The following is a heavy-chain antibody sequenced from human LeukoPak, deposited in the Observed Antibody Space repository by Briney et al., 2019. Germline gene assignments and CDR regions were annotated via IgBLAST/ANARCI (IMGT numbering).Heavy chain of an antibody. CDR3: ARGFGHPYPRTYAGLYNWFDP. D-gene: IGHD3/OR15-3a*01. J-gene: IGHJ5*02. V-gene: IGHV4-34*01. CDR2: INHSGST. CDR1: GGSFSGYY. Sequence: SPSETLSLTCAVYGGSFSGYYWSWIRQPPGKGLEWIGEINHSGSTNYNPSLKSRVTISVDTSKNQFSLKLGSVTAADTAVYYCARGFGHPYPRTYAGLYNWFDPWGQGTLVTVSS.